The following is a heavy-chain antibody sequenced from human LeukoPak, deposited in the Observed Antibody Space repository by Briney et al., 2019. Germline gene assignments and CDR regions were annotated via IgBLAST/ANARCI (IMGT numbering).Heavy chain of an antibody. D-gene: IGHD6-13*01. V-gene: IGHV3-30*18. J-gene: IGHJ4*02. CDR3: AKGQQLDY. Sequence: PGGSLRLSCSASGFTFSSYGMHWVRQAPGKGLEWVAVISYDGSNKYYADSVKGRFTISRDNSKNTLYLQMNSLRAEDTAVYYCAKGQQLDYWGQGTLVTVSS. CDR2: ISYDGSNK. CDR1: GFTFSSYG.